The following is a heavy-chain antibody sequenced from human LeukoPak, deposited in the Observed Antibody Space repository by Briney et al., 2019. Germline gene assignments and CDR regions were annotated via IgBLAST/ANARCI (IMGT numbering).Heavy chain of an antibody. D-gene: IGHD4-23*01. CDR1: GFTFNSYA. V-gene: IGHV3-30*14. J-gene: IGHJ4*02. CDR2: ISHEGSIE. CDR3: ARRGDGGRSFDY. Sequence: GGSLRLSCAASGFTFNSYAMHWVRQAPGKGLEWVAFISHEGSIEYSADSVKGRFTISRDNSKNTLYLQVNSLRAEDTAVYYCARRGDGGRSFDYWGQGTLVTVSS.